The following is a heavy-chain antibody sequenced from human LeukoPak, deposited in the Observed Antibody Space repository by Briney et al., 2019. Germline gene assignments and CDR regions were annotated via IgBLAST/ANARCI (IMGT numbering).Heavy chain of an antibody. Sequence: SETLSLTCTVSGGSISSYYWSWIRLPPGKGLERIGYIYYSGSSTYNPSLKSRVTISLDTSKTQFSLKLNSLTAADTAVYYCARFDDFGDRFDYWGQGTLVTVSS. V-gene: IGHV4-59*01. J-gene: IGHJ4*02. CDR1: GGSISSYY. D-gene: IGHD4-17*01. CDR2: IYYSGSS. CDR3: ARFDDFGDRFDY.